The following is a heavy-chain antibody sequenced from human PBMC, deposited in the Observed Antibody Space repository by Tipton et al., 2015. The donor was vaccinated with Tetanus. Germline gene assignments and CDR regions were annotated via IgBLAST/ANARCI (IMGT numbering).Heavy chain of an antibody. D-gene: IGHD5-12*01. V-gene: IGHV3-74*01. CDR2: ISYDGSSI. CDR1: GFTFSSHW. J-gene: IGHJ4*02. CDR3: ARATGGYRGYDYADF. Sequence: SLRLSCLATGFTFSSHWMHWVRQAPGKKLMWVARISYDGSSISYADSVKGRFTISRDNPKNTLYLQMNGLRGEDTAVYYCARATGGYRGYDYADFWGQGTLVAVSS.